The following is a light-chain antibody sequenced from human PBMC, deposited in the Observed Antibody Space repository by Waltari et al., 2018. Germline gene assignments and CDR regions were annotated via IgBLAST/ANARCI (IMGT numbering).Light chain of an antibody. Sequence: DIVMTQSPLSLPVTPGEPASISCRSSQSLLHSNGYNYLYWYLQKPGQSPQLLIYLGSNRASGVPDRFSGSGSGTDFTLKISRVEAEYVGVYYCMQALQTPTFGQGTKVEIK. V-gene: IGKV2-28*01. J-gene: IGKJ1*01. CDR1: QSLLHSNGYNY. CDR2: LGS. CDR3: MQALQTPT.